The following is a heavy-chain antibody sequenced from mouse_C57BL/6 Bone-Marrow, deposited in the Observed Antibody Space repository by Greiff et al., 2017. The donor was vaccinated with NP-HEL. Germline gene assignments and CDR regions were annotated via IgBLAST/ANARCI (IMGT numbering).Heavy chain of an antibody. CDR2: INPSTGGT. D-gene: IGHD1-1*01. J-gene: IGHJ1*03. V-gene: IGHV1-42*01. CDR1: GYSFTGYY. CDR3: ARDYYGSSDV. Sequence: EVKLMESGPELVKPGASVKISCKASGYSFTGYYMNWVKQSPEKSLEWIGEINPSTGGTTYNQKFKAKATLTVDKSSSTAYMQLKSLTSEDSAVYYCARDYYGSSDVWGTGTTVTVSS.